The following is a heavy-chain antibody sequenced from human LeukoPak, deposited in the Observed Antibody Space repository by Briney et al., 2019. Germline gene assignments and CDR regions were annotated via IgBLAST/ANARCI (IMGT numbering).Heavy chain of an antibody. CDR3: ARRAVAYYYYYYMDV. V-gene: IGHV1-8*01. CDR1: GYTFTSYD. Sequence: ASVKVSCKASGYTFTSYDINWVRQATGQGLEWMGWMNPNSGNTGYAQKFQGRVTMTRNTSISTAYMELSSLRSDDTAVYHCARRAVAYYYYYYMDVWGKGTTVTVSS. CDR2: MNPNSGNT. J-gene: IGHJ6*03. D-gene: IGHD6-19*01.